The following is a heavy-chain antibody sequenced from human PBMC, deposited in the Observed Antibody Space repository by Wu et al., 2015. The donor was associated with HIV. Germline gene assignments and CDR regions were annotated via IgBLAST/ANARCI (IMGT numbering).Heavy chain of an antibody. V-gene: IGHV1-8*01. CDR2: MNPTSGNR. CDR3: ARIRWGLGYYYYRMDV. J-gene: IGHJ6*02. D-gene: IGHD4-23*01. Sequence: QVQLVQSGAEVAKPGASVRVSRKASGYTLSTYDLNWVRHATGQGLEWIGRMNPTSGNRAYSQKFLGRVSMTTNNSINTAYLELSGLTSDDTAVFYCARIRWGLGYYYYRMDVWGQGTTVTVSS. CDR1: GYTLSTYD.